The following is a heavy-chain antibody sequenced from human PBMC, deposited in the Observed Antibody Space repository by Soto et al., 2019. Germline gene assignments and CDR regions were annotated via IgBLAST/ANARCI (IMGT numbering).Heavy chain of an antibody. CDR2: INPNSGGT. D-gene: IGHD2-15*01. V-gene: IGHV1-2*04. CDR3: ARVPGCSGGSCYANGWFDP. J-gene: IGHJ5*02. Sequence: QVQLVQSGAEVKKPGASVKVSCKASGYTFTGYYMHWVRQAPGQGLEWMGWINPNSGGTNYAQKFQGWVTMTSDTSISTAYMELSRLRSDDTAVYYCARVPGCSGGSCYANGWFDPWGQGTLVTVSS. CDR1: GYTFTGYY.